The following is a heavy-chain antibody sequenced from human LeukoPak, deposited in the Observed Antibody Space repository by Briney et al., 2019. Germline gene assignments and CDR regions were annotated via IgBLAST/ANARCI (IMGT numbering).Heavy chain of an antibody. CDR1: GLSFDDYG. V-gene: IGHV3-20*04. CDR2: INWNGGST. Sequence: GGSLRLSCAASGLSFDDYGMSWVRQAPGKGLEWVSGINWNGGSTLYADSVKGRFTISRDNAKNSLYLKMKSLRAEDTALYYCARLGDGYTMFDYWGQGTLVTVSS. J-gene: IGHJ4*02. CDR3: ARLGDGYTMFDY. D-gene: IGHD5-24*01.